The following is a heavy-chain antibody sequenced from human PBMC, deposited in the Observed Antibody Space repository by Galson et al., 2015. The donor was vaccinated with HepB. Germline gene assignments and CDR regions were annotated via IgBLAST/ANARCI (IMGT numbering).Heavy chain of an antibody. CDR2: INAGNGNT. Sequence: SVKVSCKASGYTFTSYAMHWVRQAPGQRLEWMGWINAGNGNTKYSQKFQGRVTITWDTSASTAYMELSSLRSEDTAVYYCARDGFGLLWFGERAFDIWGQGTMVTVSS. CDR3: ARDGFGLLWFGERAFDI. J-gene: IGHJ3*02. V-gene: IGHV1-3*01. D-gene: IGHD3-10*01. CDR1: GYTFTSYA.